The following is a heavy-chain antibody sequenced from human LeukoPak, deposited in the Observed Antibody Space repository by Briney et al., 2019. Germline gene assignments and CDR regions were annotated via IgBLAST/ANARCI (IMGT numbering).Heavy chain of an antibody. J-gene: IGHJ4*02. CDR2: IRQDGGAK. Sequence: GGSLRLSCAVSGFTFSTYWMSWVRQAPGKGLEWVTNIRQDGGAKYYVDSVKGRFTISRDNAKNSLYLQMNSLRAEDTGVYYCATSSDAPADMWGQGTLVTVSS. V-gene: IGHV3-7*01. CDR1: GFTFSTYW. D-gene: IGHD2-2*01. CDR3: ATSSDAPADM.